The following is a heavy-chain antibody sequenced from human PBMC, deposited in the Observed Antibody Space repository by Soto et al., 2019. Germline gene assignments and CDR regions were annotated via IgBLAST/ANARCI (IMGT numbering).Heavy chain of an antibody. J-gene: IGHJ4*02. V-gene: IGHV4-39*02. CDR1: GGSINSSSYN. D-gene: IGHD1-26*01. Sequence: PSETLSLTCIVSGGSINSSSYNWGWIHQPPGKGLEWIGSISHRGSAYYNPSLKSRITISIDTSKNHFSLEVRSVTAADTAVYYCARRADYPKWVQRFDYWGQGTLVTVSS. CDR2: ISHRGSA. CDR3: ARRADYPKWVQRFDY.